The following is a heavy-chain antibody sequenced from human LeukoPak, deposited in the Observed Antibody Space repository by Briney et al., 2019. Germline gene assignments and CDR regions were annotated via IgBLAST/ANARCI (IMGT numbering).Heavy chain of an antibody. CDR3: ARDWTVTEYYYYYGMDV. CDR2: INHSGST. Sequence: SETLSLTCAVYGGSFSGYYWSWIRQPPGKGLEWIGEINHSGSTNYNPSLKSRVTMSVDTSKNQFSLKLSSVTAADTAVYYCARDWTVTEYYYYYGMDVWGQGTTVTVSS. D-gene: IGHD4-11*01. CDR1: GGSFSGYY. V-gene: IGHV4-34*01. J-gene: IGHJ6*02.